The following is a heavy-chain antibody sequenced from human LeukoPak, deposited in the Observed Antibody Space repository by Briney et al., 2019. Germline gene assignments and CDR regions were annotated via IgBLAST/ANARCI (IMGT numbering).Heavy chain of an antibody. J-gene: IGHJ5*02. V-gene: IGHV4-59*01. CDR2: IYYSGST. CDR3: ARHRYYYDSSGYYYQP. CDR1: GASISSYY. Sequence: SETLSLTCTVSGASISSYYWSWIPQPPGKGLEWIGYIYYSGSTNYNASVKSRVTISVDTSKNQFSLRLSSVTAADTAVYYCARHRYYYDSSGYYYQPWGQGTLVTVSS. D-gene: IGHD3-22*01.